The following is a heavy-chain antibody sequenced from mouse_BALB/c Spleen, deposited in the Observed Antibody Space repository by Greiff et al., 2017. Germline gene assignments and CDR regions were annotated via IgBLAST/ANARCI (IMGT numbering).Heavy chain of an antibody. J-gene: IGHJ2*01. D-gene: IGHD1-1*01. CDR3: ARDYGSSYGYFDY. Sequence: VQLKQSGPELVKPGASMKISCKASGYSFTGYTMNWVKQSHGKNLEWIGLINPYNGGTSYNQKFKGKATLTVDKSSSTAYMELLSLTSEDSAVYYCARDYGSSYGYFDYWGQGTTLTVSS. V-gene: IGHV1-18*01. CDR2: INPYNGGT. CDR1: GYSFTGYT.